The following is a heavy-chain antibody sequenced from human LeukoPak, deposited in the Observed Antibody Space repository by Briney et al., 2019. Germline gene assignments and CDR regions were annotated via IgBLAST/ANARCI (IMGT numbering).Heavy chain of an antibody. CDR2: IDYSGNT. V-gene: IGHV4-59*08. CDR3: ARQSRFRYFDY. Sequence: LEWIGNIDYSGNTNYNPSLKSRVTISVDTSKNQFSLKLSSVTAADTAVYYCARQSRFRYFDYWGQGTLVTVSS. J-gene: IGHJ4*02.